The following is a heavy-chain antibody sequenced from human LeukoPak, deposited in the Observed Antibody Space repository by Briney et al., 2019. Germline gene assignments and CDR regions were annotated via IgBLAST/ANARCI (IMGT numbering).Heavy chain of an antibody. D-gene: IGHD6-13*01. CDR3: ARRLAAAGTGFDY. J-gene: IGHJ4*02. CDR2: INPNSGGT. V-gene: IGHV1-2*02. Sequence: ASVKVSCKASGYTFTGYYMHWVRQAPGQGLEWMGWINPNSGGTNYAQKFQGRVTMTRDTSISTAYMELSRLRSDDTAVYYCARRLAAAGTGFDYWGQGTLVTVSS. CDR1: GYTFTGYY.